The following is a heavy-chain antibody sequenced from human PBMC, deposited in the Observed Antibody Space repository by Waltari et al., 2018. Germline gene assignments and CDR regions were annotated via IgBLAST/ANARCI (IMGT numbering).Heavy chain of an antibody. CDR1: GGSISSSSYY. Sequence: QLQLQESGPGLVKPSETLSLTCTVSGGSISSSSYYWGWIRQPPGKGLEWIGSIYYSGSTYYNPSLKSRVTISVDTSKNQFSLKLSSVTAADTAVYYCASPRSVQAYYFDYWGQGTLVTVSS. J-gene: IGHJ4*02. CDR2: IYYSGST. D-gene: IGHD1-1*01. V-gene: IGHV4-39*07. CDR3: ASPRSVQAYYFDY.